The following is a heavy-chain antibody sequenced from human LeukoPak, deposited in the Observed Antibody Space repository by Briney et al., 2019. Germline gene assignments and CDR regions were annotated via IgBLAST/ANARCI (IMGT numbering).Heavy chain of an antibody. Sequence: GGSLRLSCAASGFTFSSYAMSWVRQAPGKELEWVSAISGSGGSTYYADSVKGRFTISRDNSRNTVYLQMNSLRAEDTAVYYCAKDRTGYSFYYFDYWGQGTLVTVSS. CDR1: GFTFSSYA. V-gene: IGHV3-23*01. D-gene: IGHD3/OR15-3a*01. CDR2: ISGSGGST. J-gene: IGHJ4*02. CDR3: AKDRTGYSFYYFDY.